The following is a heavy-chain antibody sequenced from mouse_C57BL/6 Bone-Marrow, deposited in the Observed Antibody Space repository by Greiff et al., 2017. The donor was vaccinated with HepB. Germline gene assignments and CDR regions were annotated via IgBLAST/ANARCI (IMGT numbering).Heavy chain of an antibody. D-gene: IGHD1-1*01. J-gene: IGHJ4*01. Sequence: QVQLQQPGAELVKPGASVKMSCKASGYTFTSYWITWVKQRPGQGLEWIGDIYPGSGSTNYNEKFKSKATLTVDTSSSTAYMQLSSLTSEDSAVYYCARGDYGSSPHYYAMDYWGQGTSVTVSS. CDR2: IYPGSGST. V-gene: IGHV1-55*01. CDR1: GYTFTSYW. CDR3: ARGDYGSSPHYYAMDY.